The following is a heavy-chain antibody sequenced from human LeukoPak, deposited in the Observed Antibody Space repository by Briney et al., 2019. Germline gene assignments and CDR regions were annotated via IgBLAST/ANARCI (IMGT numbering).Heavy chain of an antibody. CDR2: IIGSGGST. V-gene: IGHV3-23*01. CDR3: AKVLNYDFWSGFDAFDI. CDR1: GFTFSSYA. J-gene: IGHJ3*02. D-gene: IGHD3-3*01. Sequence: GGCLRLSCAASGFTFSSYAMSWVRQAPGKGLEWVSAIIGSGGSTYYADSVKGRFTISRDNSKNTLYLQMNSLRAEDTAVYYCAKVLNYDFWSGFDAFDIWGRGTMVTVSS.